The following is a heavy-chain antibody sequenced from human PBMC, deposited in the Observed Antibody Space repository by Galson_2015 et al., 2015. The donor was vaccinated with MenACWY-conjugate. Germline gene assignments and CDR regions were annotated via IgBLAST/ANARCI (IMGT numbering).Heavy chain of an antibody. CDR2: IPYDGSNK. Sequence: SLRLSCAASGFTFSSYGMHWVRQAPGKGLEWVAVIPYDGSNKYYADSVKGRFTISRDNSKNTLYLQMNSLRAEDTAVYYYAKDLSHSWAYYGMDVWGQGTTVTVSS. J-gene: IGHJ6*02. CDR1: GFTFSSYG. D-gene: IGHD2/OR15-2a*01. V-gene: IGHV3-30*18. CDR3: AKDLSHSWAYYGMDV.